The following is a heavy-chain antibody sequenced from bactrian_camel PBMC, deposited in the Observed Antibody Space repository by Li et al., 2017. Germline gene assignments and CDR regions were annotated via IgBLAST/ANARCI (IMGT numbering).Heavy chain of an antibody. J-gene: IGHJ4*01. D-gene: IGHD2*01. V-gene: IGHV3S1*01. Sequence: HVQLVESGGGSVQTGGSLRLSCTASGLTSSHCCMAWFRQLPGKEREGVATIYIGDGATYYADSAEGRFTISHDNANVLYLQMDNLKPEDTAIYYCAADQFAFGLSAQYRYWGQGTQVTVS. CDR2: IYIGDGAT. CDR1: GLTSSHCC. CDR3: AADQFAFGLSAQYRY.